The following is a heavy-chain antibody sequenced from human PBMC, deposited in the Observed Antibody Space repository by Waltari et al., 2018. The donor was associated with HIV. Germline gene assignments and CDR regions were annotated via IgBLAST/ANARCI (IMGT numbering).Heavy chain of an antibody. CDR1: GFTFSDHY. Sequence: EVQLVASGGGLVQPGGSLRLSCAASGFTFSDHYMDWVRQAPGKGLEWVGRTRNKANSYTTEYAASVKGRFTISRDDSKNSLYLQMNSLKTEDTAVYYCARVQKEVPGSGWPHWYFDLWGRGTLVTVSS. J-gene: IGHJ2*01. D-gene: IGHD6-19*01. CDR3: ARVQKEVPGSGWPHWYFDL. V-gene: IGHV3-72*01. CDR2: TRNKANSYTT.